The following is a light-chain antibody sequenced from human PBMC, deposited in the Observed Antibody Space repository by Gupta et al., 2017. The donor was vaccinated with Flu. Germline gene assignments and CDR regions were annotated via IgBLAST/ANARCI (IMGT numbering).Light chain of an antibody. V-gene: IGKV3-20*01. CDR1: QSVSSRY. CDR3: QHYSSSPGT. Sequence: EKAALTCRASQSVSSRYLAWYQQKRGQVPRLLIYGASSRASGVPDRFSGSGSGTDFILTISRLEPEDFAVYYCQHYSSSPGTFGQGTKLEIK. J-gene: IGKJ2*02. CDR2: GAS.